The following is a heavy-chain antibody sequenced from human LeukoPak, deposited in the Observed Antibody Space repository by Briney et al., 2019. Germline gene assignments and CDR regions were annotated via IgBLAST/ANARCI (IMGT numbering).Heavy chain of an antibody. D-gene: IGHD4-17*01. V-gene: IGHV4-30-4*08. J-gene: IGHJ5*02. CDR3: ARAETKMTTVTRTEFDP. CDR1: GGSISSGDYY. CDR2: IYHSGST. Sequence: PSQTLSLTCTVSGGSISSGDYYWSWIRQPPGKGLEWIGSIYHSGSTYYNPSLKSRVTISVDTSKDQFSLKLSSVTAADTAVYYCARAETKMTTVTRTEFDPWGQGTLVTVSS.